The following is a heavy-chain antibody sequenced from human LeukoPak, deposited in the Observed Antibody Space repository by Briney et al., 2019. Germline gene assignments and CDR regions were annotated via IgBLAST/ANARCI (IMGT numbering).Heavy chain of an antibody. J-gene: IGHJ3*02. CDR2: ISYDGSNK. CDR3: TRPGAYCGGDCFDAFDI. D-gene: IGHD2-21*02. Sequence: PGGSLRLSCAASGFTFSSYAMHWVRQAPGKGLEWVAVISYDGSNKYYADSVKGRFTISRDNAKNSLYLQMNSLKTEDTAVYYCTRPGAYCGGDCFDAFDIWGQGTMVTVSS. V-gene: IGHV3-30*04. CDR1: GFTFSSYA.